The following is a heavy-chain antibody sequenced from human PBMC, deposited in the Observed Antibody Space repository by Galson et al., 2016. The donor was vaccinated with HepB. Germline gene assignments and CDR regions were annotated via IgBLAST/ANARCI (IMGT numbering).Heavy chain of an antibody. CDR1: GGSISGSPYY. Sequence: SETLSLTCTVSGGSISGSPYYWGWIRQPPGKGLEWIGSIYYSGSTYYNPSLKSRVTISLDMSKNQFPLNLNSVTAPGTAMYYFATDPHLWGPGTLVTVSS. V-gene: IGHV4-39*06. CDR3: ATDPHL. J-gene: IGHJ4*02. CDR2: IYYSGST.